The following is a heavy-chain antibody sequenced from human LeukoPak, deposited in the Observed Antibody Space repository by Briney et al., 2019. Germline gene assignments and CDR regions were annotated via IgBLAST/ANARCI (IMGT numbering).Heavy chain of an antibody. CDR3: ASDSFSISAQSNVNFGY. CDR2: INEDGSAQ. V-gene: IGHV3-7*01. Sequence: TGGSLRLSCAASGFTFSNYWMSWVRQAPGKGLEWVANINEDGSAQYYVGSVRGRFTISRDNAKNSLYLQMNSLRVEDTAVYYCASDSFSISAQSNVNFGYWGQGILVTISS. D-gene: IGHD2-21*01. CDR1: GFTFSNYW. J-gene: IGHJ4*02.